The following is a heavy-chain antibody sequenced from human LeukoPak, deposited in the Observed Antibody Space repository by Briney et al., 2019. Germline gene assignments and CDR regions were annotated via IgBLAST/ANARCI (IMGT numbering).Heavy chain of an antibody. CDR3: ATSTPGSGWYQTSPFDY. V-gene: IGHV1-2*02. CDR1: GYTFTGYY. D-gene: IGHD6-19*01. Sequence: GASVKVSCKASGYTFTGYYMHWVRQAPGQGLEWMGWINPNSGGTNYAQKFQGRVTMTRNTSISTAYMELSSLRSEDTAVYYCATSTPGSGWYQTSPFDYWGQGTLVTVSS. CDR2: INPNSGGT. J-gene: IGHJ4*02.